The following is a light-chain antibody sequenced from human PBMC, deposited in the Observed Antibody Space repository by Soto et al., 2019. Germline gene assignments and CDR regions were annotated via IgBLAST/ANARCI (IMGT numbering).Light chain of an antibody. V-gene: IGKV3-15*01. Sequence: EIVMRQSPSILSESPGETGTLSCRASQDIGTKLAWYQQKPGQAPRLLMYDVSTRASAAPARFSGSGSGSEFTLTISSLQSEDFAVYYSQQYNNWPRTFGQGTKVDIK. CDR3: QQYNNWPRT. CDR2: DVS. J-gene: IGKJ1*01. CDR1: QDIGTK.